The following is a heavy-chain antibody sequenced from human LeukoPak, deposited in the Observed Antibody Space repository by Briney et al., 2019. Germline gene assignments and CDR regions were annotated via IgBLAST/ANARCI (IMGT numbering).Heavy chain of an antibody. J-gene: IGHJ4*02. CDR1: SGSISSGGYS. CDR2: IYHTGGT. D-gene: IGHD4-23*01. V-gene: IGHV4-30-2*01. CDR3: ARGRDGGNSGDDYFDY. Sequence: SSQTLSLTCIVSSGSISSGGYSWNWIRQPPGKGLEWIGHIYHTGGTYYNPSLKSRVTMSVDRSKNQFSLKLNSVTAADTAVYYCARGRDGGNSGDDYFDYWGQGTLVTVSS.